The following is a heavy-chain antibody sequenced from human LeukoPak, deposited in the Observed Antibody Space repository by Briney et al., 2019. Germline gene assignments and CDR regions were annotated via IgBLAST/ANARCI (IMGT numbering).Heavy chain of an antibody. J-gene: IGHJ4*02. CDR3: ARGRFGDSSGRAFDY. D-gene: IGHD3-22*01. Sequence: SETLSLTCTVSGESISGFYWTWIRQPPGKGLEWIGYIYYSGSTNYNPSLKSRVTISVDTSKNQFSLKLSSVTAADTAVYYCARGRFGDSSGRAFDYWGQGTLVTVSS. CDR1: GESISGFY. CDR2: IYYSGST. V-gene: IGHV4-59*08.